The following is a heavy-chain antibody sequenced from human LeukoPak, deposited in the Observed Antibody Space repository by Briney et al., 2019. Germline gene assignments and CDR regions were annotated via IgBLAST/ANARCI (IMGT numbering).Heavy chain of an antibody. CDR2: ISSSSSYI. Sequence: PGGSLRLSCAVSRFTFSNYNMNWVRQAPGKGLEWVSFISSSSSYIYYADSVKGRFTISRDNAKNSLYLQMNSLRAEDTAVYYCAKSNGYGLVDIWGQGTMVTVFS. J-gene: IGHJ3*02. CDR3: AKSNGYGLVDI. CDR1: RFTFSNYN. D-gene: IGHD3-10*01. V-gene: IGHV3-21*01.